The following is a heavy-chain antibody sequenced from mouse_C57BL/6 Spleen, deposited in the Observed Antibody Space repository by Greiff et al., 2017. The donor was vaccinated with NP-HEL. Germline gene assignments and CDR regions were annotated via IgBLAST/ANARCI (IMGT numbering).Heavy chain of an antibody. V-gene: IGHV1-82*01. CDR2: IYPGDGDT. J-gene: IGHJ4*01. CDR1: GYAFSSSW. D-gene: IGHD4-1*01. CDR3: ARDALGAMDY. Sequence: SGPELVKPGASVKISCKASGYAFSSSWMNWVKQRPGKGLEWIGRIYPGDGDTNYNGKFKGKATLTADKSSSTAYMQLSSLTSEDSAVYFCARDALGAMDYWGQGTSVTVSS.